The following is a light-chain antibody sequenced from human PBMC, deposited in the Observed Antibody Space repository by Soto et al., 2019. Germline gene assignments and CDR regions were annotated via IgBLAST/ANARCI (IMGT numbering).Light chain of an antibody. Sequence: EIVMTQSPATLSVSPGERAALSSRASQSVSSNFAWYQQKPGQAPRLLIYGASTRATGIPARFSGSGSGTEFILTISSLQSGDFAVYYCQQYNNWPYTFGQGTKLEIK. CDR2: GAS. J-gene: IGKJ2*01. V-gene: IGKV3-15*01. CDR1: QSVSSN. CDR3: QQYNNWPYT.